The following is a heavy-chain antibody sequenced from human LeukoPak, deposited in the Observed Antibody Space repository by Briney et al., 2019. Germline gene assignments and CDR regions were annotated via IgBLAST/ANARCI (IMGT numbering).Heavy chain of an antibody. D-gene: IGHD3-22*01. J-gene: IGHJ4*02. CDR3: GRSSGYYYDY. V-gene: IGHV4-30-4*01. CDR1: GDSISNRDYY. CDR2: IYYSGST. Sequence: SQTLPLTCTVSGDSISNRDYYWSWIRQSPGKGLEWIGYIYYSGSTYYSPSLKSRITISLDTSKNQFSLNLSSVTAADTAVYYCGRSSGYYYDYWGQGTLVTVSS.